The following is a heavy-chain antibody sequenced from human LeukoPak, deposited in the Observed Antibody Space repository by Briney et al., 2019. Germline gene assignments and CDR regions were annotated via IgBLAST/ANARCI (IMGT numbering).Heavy chain of an antibody. CDR2: IYYSGST. CDR3: ARGGYQRPFDY. J-gene: IGHJ4*02. CDR1: GGSISSSSYY. Sequence: PSETLSLTCTVSGGSISSSSYYWGWIRQPPGKGLEWIGSIYYSGSTYYNPSLKSRVTISVDTSKNQSSLKLSSVTAADTAVYYCARGGYQRPFDYWGQGTQVTVSS. V-gene: IGHV4-39*01. D-gene: IGHD5-18*01.